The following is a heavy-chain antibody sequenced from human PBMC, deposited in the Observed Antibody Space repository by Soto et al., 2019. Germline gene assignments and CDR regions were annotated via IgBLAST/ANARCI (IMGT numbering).Heavy chain of an antibody. CDR3: TRTQYYYDSSGYLPYNWFDP. V-gene: IGHV4-59*12. CDR2: IYYGGST. J-gene: IGHJ5*02. CDR1: GDSISTDY. Sequence: SETLSLTCTVSGDSISTDYWSWIRQSPGKGLEWIGFIYYGGSTNYNPSLKSRVTISVDTPKNQFSLKTEDTAVYYCTRTQYYYDSSGYLPYNWFDPWGQGTLVTVSS. D-gene: IGHD3-22*01.